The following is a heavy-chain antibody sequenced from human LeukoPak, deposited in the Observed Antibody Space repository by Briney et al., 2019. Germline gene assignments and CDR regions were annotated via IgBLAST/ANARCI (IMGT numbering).Heavy chain of an antibody. CDR2: INPSGGST. CDR3: ARDDRVMITFGPSYFNY. CDR1: GYTFTSYY. D-gene: IGHD3-16*01. V-gene: IGHV1-46*01. Sequence: ASVKVSCKASGYTFTSYYMHWVRQAPGQGLEWMGIINPSGGSTSYAQKFQGRVTMTRDTSTSTVYMELSSLRSEDTAVYYCARDDRVMITFGPSYFNYWGQGTLVTVSS. J-gene: IGHJ4*02.